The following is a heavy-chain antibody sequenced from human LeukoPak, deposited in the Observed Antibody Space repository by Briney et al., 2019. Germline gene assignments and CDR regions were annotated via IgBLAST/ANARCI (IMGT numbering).Heavy chain of an antibody. V-gene: IGHV1-24*01. J-gene: IGHJ4*02. Sequence: ASVKVSCKVSGYTLTELSMHWVRQAPGKGLEWMGGFDPEDGETIYAQKFQGRVTMTEDTSTDTAYMELSSLRSEDTAVYYCATVITGTRGFDYWGRGTLVTVSS. CDR1: GYTLTELS. D-gene: IGHD1-7*01. CDR2: FDPEDGET. CDR3: ATVITGTRGFDY.